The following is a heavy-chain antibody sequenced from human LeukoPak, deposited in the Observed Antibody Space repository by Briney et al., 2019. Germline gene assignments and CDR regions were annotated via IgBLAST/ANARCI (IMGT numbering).Heavy chain of an antibody. CDR1: GGSSSSSSYY. D-gene: IGHD2-21*01. CDR2: ISYSGST. CDR3: ARRLLSCYGDCYGRWFDP. Sequence: PSETLSLTCSVSGGSSSSSSYYWGWIRQPPGKGLEWIGSISYSGSTYYNPSLQSRVTIYVDPSKNQFSLKLSSVTAADTAVYYCARRLLSCYGDCYGRWFDPWGQGTLVTVSS. J-gene: IGHJ5*02. V-gene: IGHV4-39*01.